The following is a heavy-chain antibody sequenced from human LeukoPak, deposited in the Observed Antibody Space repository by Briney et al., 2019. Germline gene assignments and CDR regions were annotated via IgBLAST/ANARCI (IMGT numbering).Heavy chain of an antibody. CDR2: IKSKTDGGTT. CDR3: TTVGYYGSGYYFDY. D-gene: IGHD3-10*01. V-gene: IGHV3-15*01. J-gene: IGHJ4*02. CDR1: GFTFSNAW. Sequence: GGSLRLSCAASGFTFSNAWMSWVRQAPGKGLEWVGRIKSKTDGGTTDCAAPVKGRFTISRDDSKNTLYLQMNSLKTEDTAVYYCTTVGYYGSGYYFDYWGQGTLVTVSS.